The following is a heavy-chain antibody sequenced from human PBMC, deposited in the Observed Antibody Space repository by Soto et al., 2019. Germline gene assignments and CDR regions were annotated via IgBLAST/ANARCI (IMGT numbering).Heavy chain of an antibody. V-gene: IGHV3-21*01. CDR1: GFTFSSYS. J-gene: IGHJ3*02. Sequence: EVQLVESGGGLVKPGGSLTLSCAASGFTFSSYSMNWVRQAPGKGLEWVSSISSSSRYIYYADSVKGRFTISRDHAKSSRYLQMDSPRAEDTAVYYCARKHDLDSFDICGQVKMVTVAS. CDR2: ISSSSRYI. CDR3: ARKHDLDSFDI. D-gene: IGHD3-16*01.